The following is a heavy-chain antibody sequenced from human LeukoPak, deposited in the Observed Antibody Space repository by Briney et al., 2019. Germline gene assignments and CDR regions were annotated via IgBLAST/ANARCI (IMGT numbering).Heavy chain of an antibody. D-gene: IGHD4-17*01. Sequence: PGGSLRLSCAASGFTFSSYGMGWVRQAPGKGLECVSYIRGDTSTEYAEYVRGRFTISRDDAKNTVYLQMNSLRVEDTSVYYCARRRGGYGDGDFDYWGQGTLVTVSS. CDR3: ARRRGGYGDGDFDY. CDR2: IRGDTST. J-gene: IGHJ4*02. V-gene: IGHV3-23*01. CDR1: GFTFSSYG.